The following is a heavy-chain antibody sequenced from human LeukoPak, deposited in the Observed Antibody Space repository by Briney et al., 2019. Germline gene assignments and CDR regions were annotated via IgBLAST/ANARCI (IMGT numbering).Heavy chain of an antibody. V-gene: IGHV4-39*06. CDR3: ARVSPDSSGYDHTWGAFDI. Sequence: SETLSLTCTVSGGSISSSSYYWGWIRQPPGKGLEWIGSIYYSGSTYYNPSLKSRVTISVDTSKNQFPLKLSSVTAADTAVYYCARVSPDSSGYDHTWGAFDIWGQGTMVTVSS. CDR2: IYYSGST. D-gene: IGHD3-22*01. CDR1: GGSISSSSYY. J-gene: IGHJ3*02.